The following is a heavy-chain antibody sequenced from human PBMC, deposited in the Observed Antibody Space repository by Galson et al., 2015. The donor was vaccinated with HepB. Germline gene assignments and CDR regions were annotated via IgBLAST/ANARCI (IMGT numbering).Heavy chain of an antibody. J-gene: IGHJ4*02. Sequence: SVKVSCKASGYTFSNYGISWVRQAPGQGLEWMGWIGPYNGNRNYVQKFQGRVTMTTDTSTNTAYMELRSLRSDDTAVYYCARHLFSRRFGELSSYWGQGTLVTVSS. V-gene: IGHV1-18*01. CDR1: GYTFSNYG. CDR2: IGPYNGNR. D-gene: IGHD3-10*01. CDR3: ARHLFSRRFGELSSY.